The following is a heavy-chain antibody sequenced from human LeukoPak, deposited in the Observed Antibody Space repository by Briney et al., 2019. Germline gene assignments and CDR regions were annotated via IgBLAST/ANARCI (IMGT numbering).Heavy chain of an antibody. J-gene: IGHJ4*02. CDR2: ISSGSRII. CDR3: ASNPAGIGDY. Sequence: GGSLRLSCAASGFTFSTYNMNWVLQAPGKGLKWFSFISSGSRIIYYADSVKGRFTVSRDNAKNSLYLQMNSLRDEDTAVYYCASNPAGIGDYWGRGTLVTVSS. CDR1: GFTFSTYN. V-gene: IGHV3-48*02. D-gene: IGHD1-26*01.